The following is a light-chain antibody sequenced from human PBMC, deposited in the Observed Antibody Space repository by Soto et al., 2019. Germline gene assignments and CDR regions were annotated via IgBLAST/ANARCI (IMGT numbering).Light chain of an antibody. CDR1: QGVASGY. V-gene: IGKV3-15*01. CDR2: RVS. Sequence: TQSPHTLSLLPGERASLSCRVSQGVASGYLAWYQQKPGQAPRLLMYRVSTRAAGIPARFGGSGSATEFTLTISSLQSEDFAVYYCQQYSQWPLTFGGGTKVDIK. J-gene: IGKJ4*01. CDR3: QQYSQWPLT.